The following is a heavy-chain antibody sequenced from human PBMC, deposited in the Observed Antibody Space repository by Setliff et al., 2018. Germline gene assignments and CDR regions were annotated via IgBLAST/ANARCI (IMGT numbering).Heavy chain of an antibody. D-gene: IGHD7-27*01. J-gene: IGHJ6*03. V-gene: IGHV1-46*01. Sequence: ASVKVSCKASGYTFTTYYMHWVRQAPGQGLEWMGVINPGDGSTTYAQKFQGRVKMTRDTSTNTVYMQLNSLRSEDTAVYYCARGLGSYYYYYMDVWGKGTTVTVSS. CDR3: ARGLGSYYYYYMDV. CDR1: GYTFTTYY. CDR2: INPGDGST.